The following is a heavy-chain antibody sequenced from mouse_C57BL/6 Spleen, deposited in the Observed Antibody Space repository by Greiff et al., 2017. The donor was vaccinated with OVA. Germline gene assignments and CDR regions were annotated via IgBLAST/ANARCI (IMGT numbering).Heavy chain of an antibody. Sequence: VQVVESGPELVKPGASVKISCKASGYAFSSSWMNWVKQRPGKGLEWIGRIYPGDGDTNYNGKFKGKATLTADKSSSTAYMQLSSLTSEDSAVYFCARSPYYYGSSYFDYWGQGTTLTVSS. CDR2: IYPGDGDT. J-gene: IGHJ2*01. CDR3: ARSPYYYGSSYFDY. V-gene: IGHV1-82*01. CDR1: GYAFSSSW. D-gene: IGHD1-1*01.